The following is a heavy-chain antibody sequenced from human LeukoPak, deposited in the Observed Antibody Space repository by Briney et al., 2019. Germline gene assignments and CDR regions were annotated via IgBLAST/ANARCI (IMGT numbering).Heavy chain of an antibody. CDR2: ISYDGSNK. CDR3: AKDPGSSWS. D-gene: IGHD6-13*01. V-gene: IGHV3-30*18. Sequence: GGSLRLSCAASGFTFSSYGMHWVRQAPGKGLEWVAVISYDGSNKYYADSVKGRFTISRDNSKNTLYLQMNSLRAEDTAVYYCAKDPGSSWSSGQGTLVTVSS. J-gene: IGHJ5*02. CDR1: GFTFSSYG.